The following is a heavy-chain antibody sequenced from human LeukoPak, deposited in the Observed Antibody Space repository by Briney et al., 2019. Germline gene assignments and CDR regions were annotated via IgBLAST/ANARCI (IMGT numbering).Heavy chain of an antibody. V-gene: IGHV3-23*01. CDR2: ISGSGGST. CDR1: GFTFSSYA. J-gene: IGHJ5*02. D-gene: IGHD6-13*01. Sequence: GGSLRLSCAASGFTFSSYAMSWVRRAPGKGLEWVSAISGSGGSTYYADSVKGRFTISRDNSKNTLYLQMNSLRAEDTAVYYCAKGSSWFRYSWFDPWGQGTLVTVSS. CDR3: AKGSSWFRYSWFDP.